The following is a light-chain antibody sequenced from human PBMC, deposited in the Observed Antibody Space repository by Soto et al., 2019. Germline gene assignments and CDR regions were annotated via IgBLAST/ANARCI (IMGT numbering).Light chain of an antibody. CDR3: QQYNSYSIT. J-gene: IGKJ4*01. CDR1: QSISNW. Sequence: DIQMTQSPSTLSASVGDRVTITCRASQSISNWLAWYQQKPGKAPKLLIYKASSLESGVPSRFSGSGSGTEFTLNISSLQPDDFATYSCQQYNSYSITFGGGTKVEIK. CDR2: KAS. V-gene: IGKV1-5*03.